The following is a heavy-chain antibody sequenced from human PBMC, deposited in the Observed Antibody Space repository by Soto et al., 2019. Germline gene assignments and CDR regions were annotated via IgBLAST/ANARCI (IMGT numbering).Heavy chain of an antibody. CDR2: ISSSGSTI. CDR3: ASPYYDFWSGYPELDYYYGMDV. J-gene: IGHJ6*02. V-gene: IGHV3-11*01. D-gene: IGHD3-3*01. Sequence: GGSLRLSCAASGFNFSDYYMSCIRQAPGKGLEWVSYISSSGSTIYYADSVKGRFTISRDNAKNSLYLQMNSLRAEDTAVYYCASPYYDFWSGYPELDYYYGMDVWGQGTTVTVSS. CDR1: GFNFSDYY.